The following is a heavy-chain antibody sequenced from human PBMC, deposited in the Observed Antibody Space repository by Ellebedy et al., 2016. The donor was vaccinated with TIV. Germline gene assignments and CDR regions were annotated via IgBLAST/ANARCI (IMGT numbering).Heavy chain of an antibody. CDR2: IWYDGSNK. CDR1: GFIFSTYG. Sequence: PGGSLRLSCEASGFIFSTYGMHWVRQAPGKGLEWVAFIWYDGSNKYYADSVKGPFTISRDNSNNTLYLQMNSLRAEDTAVYYCAKDTWFGESDYWGQGTLVTVSS. V-gene: IGHV3-30*02. D-gene: IGHD3-10*01. J-gene: IGHJ4*02. CDR3: AKDTWFGESDY.